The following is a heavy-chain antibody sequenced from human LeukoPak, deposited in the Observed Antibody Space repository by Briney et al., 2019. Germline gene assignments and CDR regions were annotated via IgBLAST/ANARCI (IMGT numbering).Heavy chain of an antibody. CDR1: GYTFTSYD. Sequence: ASVKVSCKASGYTFTSYDINWVRQATGQGLEWMGWMNPNSGNTGYAQKFQGRVTMTRDTSISTAYMELSSLRSEDTAVYYCARYYCSGGSCSPNDAFDIWGQGTMVTVSS. CDR2: MNPNSGNT. J-gene: IGHJ3*02. D-gene: IGHD2-15*01. CDR3: ARYYCSGGSCSPNDAFDI. V-gene: IGHV1-8*01.